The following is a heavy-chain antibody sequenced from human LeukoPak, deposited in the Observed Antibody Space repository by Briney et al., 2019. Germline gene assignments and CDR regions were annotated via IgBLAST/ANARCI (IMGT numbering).Heavy chain of an antibody. V-gene: IGHV4-30-4*01. CDR3: ARVRIYYYDSSGTWTGLPVGMDV. J-gene: IGHJ6*02. D-gene: IGHD3-22*01. Sequence: SETLSLTCTVSGGSISSGDYYWSWIRQPPGKGLEWIGYIYYSGSTYYNPSLKSRATISVDTSKNQFSLKLSSVTAADTAVYYCARVRIYYYDSSGTWTGLPVGMDVWGQGTTVTVSS. CDR1: GGSISSGDYY. CDR2: IYYSGST.